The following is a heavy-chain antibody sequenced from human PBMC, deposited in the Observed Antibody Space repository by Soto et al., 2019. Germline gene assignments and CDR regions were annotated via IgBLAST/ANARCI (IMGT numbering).Heavy chain of an antibody. D-gene: IGHD2-2*01. CDR1: GYTFTSYA. CDR3: ERVGSVGDYYYYYGMDV. Sequence: ASVKVSCKASGYTFTSYAMHWVRQAPGQRLEWMGWINAGNGNTKYSQKFQGRVTITRDTSASTAYMELSSLRSEDTAVYYCERVGSVGDYYYYYGMDVWGQGTTVTVSS. CDR2: INAGNGNT. J-gene: IGHJ6*02. V-gene: IGHV1-3*01.